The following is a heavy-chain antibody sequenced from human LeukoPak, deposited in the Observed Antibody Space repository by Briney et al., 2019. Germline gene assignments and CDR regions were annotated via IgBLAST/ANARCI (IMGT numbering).Heavy chain of an antibody. CDR3: ARVGTYGSGSYLSWLDY. Sequence: SETLSLTCTVSGGSISSSSYYWGWIRQPPGKGLEWIASIYYSGSTYYNPSLKSRVTISVDTSKNHFSLKLSSVTAADTAVYYCARVGTYGSGSYLSWLDYWGQGTLVTVSS. CDR2: IYYSGST. CDR1: GGSISSSSYY. J-gene: IGHJ4*02. D-gene: IGHD3-10*01. V-gene: IGHV4-39*02.